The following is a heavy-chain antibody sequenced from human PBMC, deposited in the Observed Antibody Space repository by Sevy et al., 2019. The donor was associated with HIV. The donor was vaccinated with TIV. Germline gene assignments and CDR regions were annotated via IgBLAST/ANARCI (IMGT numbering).Heavy chain of an antibody. CDR2: ISGSGNSA. CDR1: GFTFSISA. J-gene: IGHJ4*02. Sequence: GGSLRLSCAASGFTFSISAMTWVRQAPGKGLEWVSVISGSGNSAYYADSVKGRFTISRDNSKNTLSLQMNSLRAEDTAVYYCAKGGRSYGNSYFDHWGQGTLVTVS. CDR3: AKGGRSYGNSYFDH. D-gene: IGHD5-18*01. V-gene: IGHV3-23*01.